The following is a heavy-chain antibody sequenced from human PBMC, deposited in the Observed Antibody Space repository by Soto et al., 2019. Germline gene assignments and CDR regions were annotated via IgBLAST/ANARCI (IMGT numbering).Heavy chain of an antibody. D-gene: IGHD2-2*01. V-gene: IGHV3-30*18. CDR1: GFTFSSYG. Sequence: GGSLRLSCAASGFTFSSYGMHWVRQAPGKGLEWVAVISYDGSNKYYADSVKGRFTISRDNSKNTLYLQMNSLRAEDTAVYYCAKGSLIGYCSSTSCYSAGYGMDVWGQGTTVTVSS. CDR2: ISYDGSNK. CDR3: AKGSLIGYCSSTSCYSAGYGMDV. J-gene: IGHJ6*02.